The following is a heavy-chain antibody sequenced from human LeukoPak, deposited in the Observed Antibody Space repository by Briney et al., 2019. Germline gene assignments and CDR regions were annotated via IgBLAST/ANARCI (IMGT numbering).Heavy chain of an antibody. Sequence: ASVKVSCKASGYTFTSYDINWVRQATGQGLEWMGWMNPNSGNTGYAQKFQGRVTITRNTSISTAYMELSSLRSEDTAVYYCARDEGGYDILTGYYYYYMDVWGKGTTVTVSS. CDR3: ARDEGGYDILTGYYYYYMDV. D-gene: IGHD3-9*01. V-gene: IGHV1-8*03. CDR1: GYTFTSYD. CDR2: MNPNSGNT. J-gene: IGHJ6*03.